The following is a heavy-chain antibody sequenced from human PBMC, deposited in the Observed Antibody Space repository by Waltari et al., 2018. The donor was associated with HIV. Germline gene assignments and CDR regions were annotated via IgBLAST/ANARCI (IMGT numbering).Heavy chain of an antibody. CDR3: AKEAGDRGYFQH. CDR1: GFTFPRYW. V-gene: IGHV3-74*01. D-gene: IGHD3-10*01. CDR2: INSDGSSI. Sequence: EVQLVESRGNLVQPGGSLRLSCAVSGFTFPRYWMHWVRQAPGKGLAWVSRINSDGSSIRYADSVKGRFTISRDNAKNTLYLQMNSLRDEDTAVYYCAKEAGDRGYFQHWGQGTLVTVSS. J-gene: IGHJ1*01.